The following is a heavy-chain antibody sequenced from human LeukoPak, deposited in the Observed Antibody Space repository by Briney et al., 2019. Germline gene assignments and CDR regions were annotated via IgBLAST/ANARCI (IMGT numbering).Heavy chain of an antibody. D-gene: IGHD2-2*01. CDR2: INPNSGGT. V-gene: IGHV1-2*02. J-gene: IGHJ2*01. Sequence: ASVKVPCKASGYTFTAYYIHWVRQAPGQGLEWMGWINPNSGGTNYVQKFQGRVTMTRDTSISTAYMELSRLRSDDTAVYYCARESNSSSNLCWYFDLWGRGTLVTVSS. CDR3: ARESNSSSNLCWYFDL. CDR1: GYTFTAYY.